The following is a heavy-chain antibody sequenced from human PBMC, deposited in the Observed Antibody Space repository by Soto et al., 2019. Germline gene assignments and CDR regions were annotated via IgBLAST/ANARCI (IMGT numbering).Heavy chain of an antibody. CDR1: GFTFSSYA. CDR3: AREGQPAAGTTPHN. D-gene: IGHD6-13*01. Sequence: GGSLRLSCAASGFTFSSYAMSWVRQAPGKGLEWVAVISYDGGKKYYADSVKGRFTISRDNSQNTLYVEMTSLSAEDTAVYYCAREGQPAAGTTPHNWGQGTLVTVS. CDR2: ISYDGGKK. V-gene: IGHV3-30*04. J-gene: IGHJ4*02.